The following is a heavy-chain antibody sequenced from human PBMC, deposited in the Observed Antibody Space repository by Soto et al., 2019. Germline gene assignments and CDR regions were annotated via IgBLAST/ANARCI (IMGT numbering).Heavy chain of an antibody. J-gene: IGHJ3*02. CDR1: GYSISSSYY. Sequence: SETLSLTCAVSGYSISSSYYWSWIRQPPGKGLEWIGYIYYSGSTNYNPSLKSRVTISVDTSKNQFSLKLSSVTAADTAVYYCARSLYYYDSSGYYYVAFDIWGQGTMVTVSS. D-gene: IGHD3-22*01. CDR2: IYYSGST. V-gene: IGHV4-61*01. CDR3: ARSLYYYDSSGYYYVAFDI.